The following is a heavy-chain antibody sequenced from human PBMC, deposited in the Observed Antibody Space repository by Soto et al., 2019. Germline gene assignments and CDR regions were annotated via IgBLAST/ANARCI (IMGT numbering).Heavy chain of an antibody. V-gene: IGHV3-7*03. Sequence: GGSLRLSCADSGFILRNYWMSWVRQAPGMGLQWVASIKEDGSEKYYVDPVKGRFTISRENAKNSLYLQMNSLRAEDTAVYYCARSRSLDPWRQGILVTVSS. J-gene: IGHJ5*02. CDR1: GFILRNYW. CDR3: ARSRSLDP. CDR2: IKEDGSEK.